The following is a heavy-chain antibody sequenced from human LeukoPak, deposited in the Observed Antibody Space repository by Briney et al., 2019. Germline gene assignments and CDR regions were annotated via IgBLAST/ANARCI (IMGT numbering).Heavy chain of an antibody. CDR3: AREVYSSSWYVMDV. CDR2: IYYSGST. J-gene: IGHJ6*04. Sequence: PEPLSLTCTVSGGSISRYYWRWIRQPPGKGLEWIGYIYYSGSTNYNPSLKSRVTISVDTSKTQFSLKLSSVTAADTAVYYCAREVYSSSWYVMDVWGKGTTVTVSS. CDR1: GGSISRYY. V-gene: IGHV4-59*01. D-gene: IGHD6-13*01.